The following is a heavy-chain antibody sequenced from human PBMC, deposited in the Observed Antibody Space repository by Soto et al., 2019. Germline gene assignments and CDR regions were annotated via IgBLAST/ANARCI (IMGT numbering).Heavy chain of an antibody. Sequence: QVQLVQSGAEVKKPGSSVKVSCKASGGTFSSYAISWVRQAPGQGPEWMGGIIPIFGTANYAQKFQGRVTITADESTSTAYMELSSLRSEDTAVYYCARDTGTTERIVDYYGMDVWGQGTTVTVSS. V-gene: IGHV1-69*01. CDR1: GGTFSSYA. CDR2: IIPIFGTA. CDR3: ARDTGTTERIVDYYGMDV. D-gene: IGHD1-7*01. J-gene: IGHJ6*02.